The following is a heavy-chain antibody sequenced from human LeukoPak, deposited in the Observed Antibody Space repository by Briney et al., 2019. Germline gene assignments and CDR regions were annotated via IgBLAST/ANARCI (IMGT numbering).Heavy chain of an antibody. J-gene: IGHJ3*02. CDR2: IRSKANSYVT. CDR3: TRRYSGSYPHAFDI. D-gene: IGHD1-26*01. V-gene: IGHV3-73*01. Sequence: GGSLRLSCAASGFTFSGSAMHWVRQASGKGLEWVGRIRSKANSYVTAYAASVKGRFTISRDDSKNTAYLQMNSLKTEDTAVYYCTRRYSGSYPHAFDIWGQGTMVTVSS. CDR1: GFTFSGSA.